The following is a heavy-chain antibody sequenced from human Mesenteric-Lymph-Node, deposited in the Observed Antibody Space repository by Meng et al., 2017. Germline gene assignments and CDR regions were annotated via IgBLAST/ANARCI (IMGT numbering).Heavy chain of an antibody. CDR2: IYYSGST. CDR3: ARASLGYDY. D-gene: IGHD3-16*01. V-gene: IGHV4-39*07. Sequence: GSLRLSCTVSGGSISSSSYYWGWIRQPPGKGLEWIGSIYYSGSTYYNPSLKSRVTISVDTSKNQFSLKLSSVTAADTAVYYCARASLGYDYWGQGTLVTVSS. CDR1: GGSISSSSYY. J-gene: IGHJ4*02.